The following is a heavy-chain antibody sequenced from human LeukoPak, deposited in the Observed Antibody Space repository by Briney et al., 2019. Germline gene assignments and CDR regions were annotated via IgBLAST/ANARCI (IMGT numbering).Heavy chain of an antibody. CDR3: ARDLRFASDY. D-gene: IGHD3-16*01. CDR1: GFTFSNYA. J-gene: IGHJ4*02. V-gene: IGHV3-48*02. Sequence: PRGSLRLSCVAPGFTFSNYALSWVRQAPGKGLEWVSYISSSSSTIYYADSVKGRFTISRDNAKNSLYLQMNSLRDEDTAVYYCARDLRFASDYWGQGTLVTVSS. CDR2: ISSSSSTI.